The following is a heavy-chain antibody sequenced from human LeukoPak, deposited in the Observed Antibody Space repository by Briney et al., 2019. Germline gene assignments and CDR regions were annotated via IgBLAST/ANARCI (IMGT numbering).Heavy chain of an antibody. D-gene: IGHD3-22*01. Sequence: SSETLSLTCTVSGGSISSYYWSWLRQPPGKGLEWIGSMYYSGSTNYKPSLKSRVTISVDTSKNQFSLKLSSVTAADTAVYYCARHAYYYDRSGSYEAFDIWGQGTMVTVSS. V-gene: IGHV4-59*08. CDR1: GGSISSYY. J-gene: IGHJ3*02. CDR2: MYYSGST. CDR3: ARHAYYYDRSGSYEAFDI.